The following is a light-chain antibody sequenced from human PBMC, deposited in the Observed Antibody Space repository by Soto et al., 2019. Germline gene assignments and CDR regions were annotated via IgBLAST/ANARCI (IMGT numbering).Light chain of an antibody. CDR3: LQSYRTPLT. CDR1: QSINNY. CDR2: GAS. J-gene: IGKJ4*01. V-gene: IGKV1-39*01. Sequence: DIQMTQSPSSLSASVGDIVTITCRASQSINNYLSWYQQKPGKAPNLLIFGASTLQSGVPSRFSGSGSGTDFTLTISSLQPEDFATYYCLQSYRTPLTFGGGTKVDIK.